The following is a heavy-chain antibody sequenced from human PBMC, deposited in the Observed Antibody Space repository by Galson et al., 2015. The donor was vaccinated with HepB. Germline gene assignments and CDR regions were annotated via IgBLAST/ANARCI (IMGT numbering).Heavy chain of an antibody. D-gene: IGHD1-26*01. J-gene: IGHJ6*02. CDR2: TYYRSKWYT. V-gene: IGHV6-1*01. Sequence: CAISGDSVSSNSAAWNWIRQSPSRGLEWLGRTYYRSKWYTGYALSVKSRITIKPDTSKNQFSLQLSSVTPEDTAVYYCARMVGETPDVWGQGTTVTVSS. CDR1: GDSVSSNSAA. CDR3: ARMVGETPDV.